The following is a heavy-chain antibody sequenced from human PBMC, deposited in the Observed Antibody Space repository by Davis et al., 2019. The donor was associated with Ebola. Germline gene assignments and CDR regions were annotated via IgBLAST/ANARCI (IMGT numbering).Heavy chain of an antibody. Sequence: PSETLSLTCAVSGGSISSGGYSWSWIRQPPGKGLEWIGYIYHSGSTYYSPSLKSRVTISVDRSKNQFSLKLSSVTAADTAVYYCAGFIAAAGTGYFDYWGQGTLVTVSS. CDR2: IYHSGST. D-gene: IGHD6-13*01. CDR3: AGFIAAAGTGYFDY. V-gene: IGHV4-30-2*01. CDR1: GGSISSGGYS. J-gene: IGHJ4*02.